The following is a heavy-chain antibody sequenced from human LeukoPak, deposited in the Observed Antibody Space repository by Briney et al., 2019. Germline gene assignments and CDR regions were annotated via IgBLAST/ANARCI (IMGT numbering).Heavy chain of an antibody. CDR2: KKLEGEEK. CDR1: VYTSSRYC. J-gene: IGHJ4*02. D-gene: IGHD3-16*01. CDR3: ARDSTHIWLRFIDY. V-gene: IGHV3-7*03. Sequence: GRSPRLSCVASVYTSSRYCMTCGPETPRKGREWVVNKKLEGEEKDYVDSVKGRVTIYKDNAKNSLYLQMSGLRAEDTSVYFCARDSTHIWLRFIDYWAQGTLVRVFS.